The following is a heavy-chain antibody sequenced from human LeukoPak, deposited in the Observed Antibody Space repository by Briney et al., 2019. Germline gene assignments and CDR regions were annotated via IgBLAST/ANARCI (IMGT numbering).Heavy chain of an antibody. CDR1: GFTFSSYW. CDR3: ARDQITIFGGIHLYSFDY. D-gene: IGHD3-3*01. J-gene: IGHJ4*02. Sequence: GGSLRLSCAASGFTFSSYWMSWVRQAPGKGLEWVANIKQDGSEKYYVDSVKGRFTISRDNAKNSLYLQMNSLRAEDTAVYYCARDQITIFGGIHLYSFDYWSQGTLVTVSS. V-gene: IGHV3-7*01. CDR2: IKQDGSEK.